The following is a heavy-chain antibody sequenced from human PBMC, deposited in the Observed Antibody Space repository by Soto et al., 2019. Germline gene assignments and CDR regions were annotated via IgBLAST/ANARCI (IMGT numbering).Heavy chain of an antibody. J-gene: IGHJ6*02. Sequence: GGSLRLSWAASGFTLSSYGMHWVRQAPGKGLEWVAVISYDGGNKYYADSVKGRFTISRDNSKNTLYLQMNSRRAEDTAVYYCATSYYDILTGLVYYYGMDVWGQGTTVTVSS. D-gene: IGHD3-9*01. V-gene: IGHV3-30*03. CDR1: GFTLSSYG. CDR3: ATSYYDILTGLVYYYGMDV. CDR2: ISYDGGNK.